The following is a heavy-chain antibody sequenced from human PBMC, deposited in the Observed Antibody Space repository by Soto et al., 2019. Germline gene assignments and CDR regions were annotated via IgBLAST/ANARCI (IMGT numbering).Heavy chain of an antibody. Sequence: SETLSLTCTVSGASINNNDYYWSWIRQTPGKGLEWIGYVYYSGTTDYIPSLKSRLSMSIDKSQNKFTLKLNSATAADTATYYCARMSYFYDKWYFDLWGRGTLVTVSS. V-gene: IGHV4-30-4*01. CDR1: GASINNNDYY. J-gene: IGHJ2*01. CDR2: VYYSGTT. D-gene: IGHD3-22*01. CDR3: ARMSYFYDKWYFDL.